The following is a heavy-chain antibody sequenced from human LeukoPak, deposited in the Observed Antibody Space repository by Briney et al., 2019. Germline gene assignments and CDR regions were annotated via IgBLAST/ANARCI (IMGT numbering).Heavy chain of an antibody. Sequence: PGGSLRLSCAASGFTFSSYAMSWVRQAPGEGLEWVSSISGSGGSTYYADYVKGRFTISRDNSKNTLDLQMNSLRAEDTAVYYCAELGITMIGGVWGKGATVTISS. J-gene: IGHJ6*04. D-gene: IGHD3-10*02. CDR2: ISGSGGST. V-gene: IGHV3-23*01. CDR3: AELGITMIGGV. CDR1: GFTFSSYA.